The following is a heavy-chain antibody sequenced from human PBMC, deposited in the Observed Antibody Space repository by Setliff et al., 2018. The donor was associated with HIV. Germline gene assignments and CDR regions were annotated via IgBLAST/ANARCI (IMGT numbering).Heavy chain of an antibody. Sequence: GGSLRLSCAASGFTFSTYGMQWVRQAPGKGLEWVSLINWNGGRTFYSDSVKGRFTISRDNSENFLYLQMHSLRLDDTAIYYCAKTTGSVLGTYYFDSWGQGTRVTVSS. CDR3: AKTTGSVLGTYYFDS. J-gene: IGHJ4*02. D-gene: IGHD3-16*01. CDR2: INWNGGRT. V-gene: IGHV3-43D*03. CDR1: GFTFSTYG.